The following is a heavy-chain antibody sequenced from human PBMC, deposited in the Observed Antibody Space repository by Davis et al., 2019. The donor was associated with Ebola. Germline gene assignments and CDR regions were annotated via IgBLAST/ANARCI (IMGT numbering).Heavy chain of an antibody. V-gene: IGHV3-23*01. D-gene: IGHD4-23*01. CDR3: AKRTSTVVTPGNIDY. J-gene: IGHJ4*02. Sequence: GESLKISCAASGFTFSSYAMSWVRQAPGKGLEWVSVISGSGGSTYYADSVKGRFTISRDNSKNTLYQQMNSLRAEDTAVYYCAKRTSTVVTPGNIDYWGQGTLVTVSS. CDR1: GFTFSSYA. CDR2: ISGSGGST.